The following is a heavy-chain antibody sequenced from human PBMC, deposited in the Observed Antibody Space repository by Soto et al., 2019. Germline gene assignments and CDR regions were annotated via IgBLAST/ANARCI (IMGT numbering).Heavy chain of an antibody. V-gene: IGHV3-30*18. D-gene: IGHD6-19*01. J-gene: IGHJ6*02. Sequence: QVHLVESGGGVVQPGGSLRLSCAASGFTFSSYTMHWVRQAPGKGLEWVAAISYDGSNKYYADSVKGRFTISRDNTKNRLYLHMYGLRAEDTGVYCCAKELQWQWRGMDVWGRGTTVTVSS. CDR2: ISYDGSNK. CDR1: GFTFSSYT. CDR3: AKELQWQWRGMDV.